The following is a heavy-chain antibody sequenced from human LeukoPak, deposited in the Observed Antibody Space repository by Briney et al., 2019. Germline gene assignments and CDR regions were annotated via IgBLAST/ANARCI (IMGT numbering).Heavy chain of an antibody. J-gene: IGHJ4*01. V-gene: IGHV4-4*07. Sequence: SETLSLTCSLSGGSFSNYYWHWIRQSAEKGLEWIGHIYHTGDTNDNPSLKSRLTISVDKSRNLFSLRLTSVTAADTAIYYCARGGSKSWYPLMKGGQGTLVTVSS. CDR1: GGSFSNYY. CDR3: ARGGSKSWYPLMK. CDR2: IYHTGDT. D-gene: IGHD6-13*01.